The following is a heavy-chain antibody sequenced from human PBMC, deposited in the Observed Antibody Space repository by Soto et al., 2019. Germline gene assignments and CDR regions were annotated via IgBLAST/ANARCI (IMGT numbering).Heavy chain of an antibody. CDR3: ARDSSGSYSSQNYYYYGMDV. CDR2: IYYSGST. V-gene: IGHV4-59*01. Sequence: KPSETLSLTCTVSGGSISSYYWSWIRQPPGKGLEWIGYIYYSGSTNYNPSLKSRVTISVDTSKNQFSLKLSSVTAADTAVYYFARDSSGSYSSQNYYYYGMDVWGQGTTVTVSS. D-gene: IGHD1-26*01. CDR1: GGSISSYY. J-gene: IGHJ6*02.